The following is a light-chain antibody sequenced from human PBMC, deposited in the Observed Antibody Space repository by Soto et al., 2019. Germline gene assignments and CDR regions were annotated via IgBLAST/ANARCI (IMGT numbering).Light chain of an antibody. CDR3: SSYTSSSIVYV. J-gene: IGLJ1*01. CDR1: SSDVGGYNY. V-gene: IGLV2-14*01. Sequence: QSVLTQPASVSGSPGQSITISCTGTSSDVGGYNYVSWYQQHPGKAPKLMIYEVSHRPSGVSNRFSGSKSGNTASLTISGLQAEDEADYSCSSYTSSSIVYVFGTGTKLTVL. CDR2: EVS.